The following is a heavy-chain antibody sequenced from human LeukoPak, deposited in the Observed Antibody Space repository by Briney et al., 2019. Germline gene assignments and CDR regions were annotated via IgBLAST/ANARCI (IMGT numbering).Heavy chain of an antibody. CDR3: AKNRGNYYYFDY. J-gene: IGHJ4*02. CDR2: ISGSGDNT. Sequence: GGSLRLSCAASGFTFSSYAMSWVRQAPGKGLEWVSAISGSGDNTYYADSVEDRFTISRDKSKNTLYLQMNSLGAEDTAVYYCAKNRGNYYYFDYWGQGTLVTVSS. D-gene: IGHD4-11*01. V-gene: IGHV3-23*01. CDR1: GFTFSSYA.